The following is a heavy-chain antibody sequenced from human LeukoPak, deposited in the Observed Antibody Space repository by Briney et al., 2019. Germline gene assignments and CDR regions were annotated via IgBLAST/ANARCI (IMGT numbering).Heavy chain of an antibody. CDR1: GGSFSGYY. D-gene: IGHD3-22*01. Sequence: PSETLSLTCAVYGGSFSGYYWSWIRQPPGKGLEWIGRIYTSGSTNYNPSLKSRVTMSVDTSKNQFSLKLSSVTAADTAVYYCAREDGDSSGYYPSDWGQGTLVTVSS. J-gene: IGHJ4*02. CDR2: IYTSGST. V-gene: IGHV4-59*10. CDR3: AREDGDSSGYYPSD.